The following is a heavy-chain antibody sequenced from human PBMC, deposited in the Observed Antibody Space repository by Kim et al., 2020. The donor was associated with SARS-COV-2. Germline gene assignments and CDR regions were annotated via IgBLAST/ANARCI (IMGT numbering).Heavy chain of an antibody. CDR2: IYTSGST. V-gene: IGHV4-61*02. Sequence: SETLSLTCTVSRGSISSGSYYWSWIRQPAGKGLEWIGRIYTSGSTNYNPSLKSRVTISVDTSKNQFSLKLSSVTAADTAVYYCARDRAFVSSGSYYGAFDIWGQGTMVTVSS. CDR3: ARDRAFVSSGSYYGAFDI. CDR1: RGSISSGSYY. J-gene: IGHJ3*02. D-gene: IGHD3-10*01.